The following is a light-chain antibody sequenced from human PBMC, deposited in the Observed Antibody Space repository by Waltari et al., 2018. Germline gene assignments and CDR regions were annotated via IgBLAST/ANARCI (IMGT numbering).Light chain of an antibody. Sequence: SYELTQPPSVSVSQGQTARFTCSGDALPKKYAYWYQQKSGQAPVQVIFEDNKRPSGIPDIFSGSSSVSMPTLTISGIQVEDEADYYCYSTDSGGIQQAFGGGTKLTVL. CDR2: EDN. J-gene: IGLJ2*01. CDR1: ALPKKY. V-gene: IGLV3-10*01. CDR3: YSTDSGGIQQA.